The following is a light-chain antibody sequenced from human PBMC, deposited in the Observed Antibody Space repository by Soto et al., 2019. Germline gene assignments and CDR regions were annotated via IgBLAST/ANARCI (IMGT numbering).Light chain of an antibody. CDR3: QYYNNWPPSWT. V-gene: IGKV3-15*01. CDR2: GAS. Sequence: EIVMTHSPATLAVSPCERATLSSRAGQSVSSTVAWYQQKPGQAPRLLIFGASNRATRIPTRFSGTGSGTEFTLTISSLQSEDFAVYYCQYYNNWPPSWTFGQGTKVDI. J-gene: IGKJ1*01. CDR1: QSVSST.